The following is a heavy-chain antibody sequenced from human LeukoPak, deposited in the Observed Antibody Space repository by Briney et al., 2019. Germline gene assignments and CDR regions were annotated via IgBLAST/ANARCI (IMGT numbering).Heavy chain of an antibody. CDR3: ASDGTVDAFDI. CDR2: IYYSGST. J-gene: IGHJ3*02. CDR1: GGAISNYY. V-gene: IGHV4-59*01. Sequence: SETLSLTCTVSGGAISNYYWSWIRQPPGKGLEWIGYIYYSGSTNYNPSLKNRVTISVGTSKNQFSLKLSSVTAADTAVYYCASDGTVDAFDIWGQGTMVTVSS. D-gene: IGHD4-17*01.